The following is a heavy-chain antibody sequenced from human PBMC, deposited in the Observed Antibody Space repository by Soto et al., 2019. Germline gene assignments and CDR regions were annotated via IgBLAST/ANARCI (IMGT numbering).Heavy chain of an antibody. J-gene: IGHJ6*02. D-gene: IGHD4-17*01. CDR3: ASTLRGDYSPYYYYGMDV. V-gene: IGHV4-39*01. CDR2: IYYSGST. CDR1: GGSISSSSYY. Sequence: QLQLQESGPGLVKPSETLSLTCTVSGGSISSSSYYWGWIRQPPGKGLEWIGSIYYSGSTYYNPSLKSRVTISVDTSKNQFSLKLSSVTAADTAVYYCASTLRGDYSPYYYYGMDVWGQGTTLTVSS.